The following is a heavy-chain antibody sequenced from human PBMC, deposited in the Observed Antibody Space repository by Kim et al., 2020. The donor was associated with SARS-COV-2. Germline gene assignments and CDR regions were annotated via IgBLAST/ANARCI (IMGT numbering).Heavy chain of an antibody. J-gene: IGHJ4*02. D-gene: IGHD3-9*01. Sequence: VESGKGRFTISRDNAKNTLYLQMNSLRAENTAVYYCARAHYDILTGYNDYWGQGTLVAVSS. CDR3: ARAHYDILTGYNDY. V-gene: IGHV3-7*04.